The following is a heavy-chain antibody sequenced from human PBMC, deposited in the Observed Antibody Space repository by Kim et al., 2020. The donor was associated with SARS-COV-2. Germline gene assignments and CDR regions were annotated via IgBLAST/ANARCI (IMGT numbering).Heavy chain of an antibody. CDR2: IYYSGST. J-gene: IGHJ3*02. Sequence: SETLSLTCTVSGGSISSYYWSWIRQPPGKGLEWIGYIYYSGSTNYNPSLKSRVTISVDTSKNQFSLKLSSVTAADTAVYYCARTAMIAGDAFDIWGQGT. CDR3: ARTAMIAGDAFDI. CDR1: GGSISSYY. V-gene: IGHV4-59*08. D-gene: IGHD3-22*01.